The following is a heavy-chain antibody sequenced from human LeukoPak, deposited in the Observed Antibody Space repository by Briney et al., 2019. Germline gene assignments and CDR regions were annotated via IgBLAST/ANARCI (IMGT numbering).Heavy chain of an antibody. CDR1: GFTVSSNY. V-gene: IGHV3-23*01. D-gene: IGHD6-19*01. CDR3: AKDVVKVNRYSSGALDY. J-gene: IGHJ4*02. Sequence: GGSLRLSCAASGFTVSSNYMSWVRQAPGKGLEWVSAISGSGGSTYYADSVKGRFTISRDNSKNTLYLQMNSLRAEDTAVYYCAKDVVKVNRYSSGALDYWGQGTLVTVSS. CDR2: ISGSGGST.